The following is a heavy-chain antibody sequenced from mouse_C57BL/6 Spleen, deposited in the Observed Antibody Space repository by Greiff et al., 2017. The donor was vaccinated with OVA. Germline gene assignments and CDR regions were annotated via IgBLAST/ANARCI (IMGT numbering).Heavy chain of an antibody. J-gene: IGHJ1*03. D-gene: IGHD1-1*01. CDR1: GFTFSSYA. CDR3: TRHYYGSSWYFDV. Sequence: EVKLMESGEGLVKPGGSLKLSCAASGFTFSSYAMSWVRQTPEKRLEWVAYISSGGDYIYYADTVKGRFTISRDNARNTLYLQMSSLKSEDTAMYYCTRHYYGSSWYFDVWGTGTTVTVSS. V-gene: IGHV5-9-1*02. CDR2: ISSGGDYI.